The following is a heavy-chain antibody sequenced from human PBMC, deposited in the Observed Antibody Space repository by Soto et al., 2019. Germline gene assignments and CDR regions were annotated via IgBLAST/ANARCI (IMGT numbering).Heavy chain of an antibody. CDR3: ARGMTPPGAPAWYYFDS. V-gene: IGHV4-4*07. CDR1: GASITGSFF. CDR2: FSLSGTT. Sequence: LSLTCTVSGASITGSFFWSWIRQPAGKGLEWIGRFSLSGTTNYNPSLRSRVTMSADVSKNQFSLRLTSVTAADTALYYCARGMTPPGAPAWYYFDSWGQGTLVTVSS. D-gene: IGHD2-8*02. J-gene: IGHJ4*02.